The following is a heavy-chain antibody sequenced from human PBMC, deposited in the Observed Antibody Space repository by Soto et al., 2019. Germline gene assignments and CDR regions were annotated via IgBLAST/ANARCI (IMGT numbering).Heavy chain of an antibody. CDR2: IFSNDEK. CDR3: APICRDDYIWGTIYYCDY. Sequence: QVTLKESGPALVKPTETLTLTCTVSGFSLSNARMGVSWIRQPPGKALAWLAHIFSNDEKSSSTALKSNLTNSKDTFKSQVVLTLTNMDPVDTATYYGAPICRDDYIWGTIYYCDYGGQGTQVTVTS. V-gene: IGHV2-26*01. J-gene: IGHJ4*02. D-gene: IGHD3-16*01. CDR1: GFSLSNARMG.